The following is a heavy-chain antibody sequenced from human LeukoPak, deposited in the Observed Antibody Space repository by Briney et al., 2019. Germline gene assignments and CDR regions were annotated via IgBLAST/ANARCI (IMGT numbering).Heavy chain of an antibody. CDR1: GGSISSYY. CDR2: IYYSGST. CDR3: ARGGYYFRFDP. Sequence: PSETLSLTCTVSGGSISSYYWSWIRRPPGKGLEWIWYIYYSGSTNYNPSLKSRVTISVDTSKNQFSLKLSSVTAADTAVYYCARGGYYFRFDPWGQGTLVTVSS. J-gene: IGHJ5*02. D-gene: IGHD3-3*01. V-gene: IGHV4-59*01.